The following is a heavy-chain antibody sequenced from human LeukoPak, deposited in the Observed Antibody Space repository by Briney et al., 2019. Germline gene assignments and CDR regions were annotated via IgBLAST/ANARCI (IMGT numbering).Heavy chain of an antibody. D-gene: IGHD6-19*01. V-gene: IGHV3-30*02. CDR1: GFTFSTSG. CDR3: AKDEWYSSGWYLDY. J-gene: IGHJ4*02. CDR2: IRYDGSNT. Sequence: GGSLRLSCATSGFTFSTSGMHWVRQAPGKGLEWVAFIRYDGSNTYHADSVKGRFTISRDNSRNTLYLQMNSLRAEDTAVYFCAKDEWYSSGWYLDYWGQGTLVTVSS.